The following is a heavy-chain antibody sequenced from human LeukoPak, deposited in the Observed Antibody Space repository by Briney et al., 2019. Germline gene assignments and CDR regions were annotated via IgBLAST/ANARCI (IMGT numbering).Heavy chain of an antibody. V-gene: IGHV3-30*03. J-gene: IGHJ4*02. D-gene: IGHD1-26*01. CDR3: ARDSVGWELTNLFDY. Sequence: PGGSLRLSCAASGFAFSGFVMTWVRQAPGKGLEWVAVISFDGTDAFYADSVKGRFTISRDNAKNSLFLQMNSPRAEDTAVYYCARDSVGWELTNLFDYWGQGTLVTVSS. CDR2: ISFDGTDA. CDR1: GFAFSGFV.